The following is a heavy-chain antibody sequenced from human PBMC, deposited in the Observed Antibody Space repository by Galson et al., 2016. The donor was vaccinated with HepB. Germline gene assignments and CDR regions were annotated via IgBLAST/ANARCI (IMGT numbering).Heavy chain of an antibody. CDR1: GFTFSRYG. CDR3: AKLDCGRDCPRDD. Sequence: SLRLSCAASGFTFSRYGMHWVRQAPGKGLEWVAVISYDGGDKQYADSVKGRFTVSRDNSKNTLFLQMNSLGVEDTAVYYCAKLDCGRDCPRDDWGQGTLVTVS. D-gene: IGHD2-21*02. CDR2: ISYDGGDK. J-gene: IGHJ4*02. V-gene: IGHV3-30*19.